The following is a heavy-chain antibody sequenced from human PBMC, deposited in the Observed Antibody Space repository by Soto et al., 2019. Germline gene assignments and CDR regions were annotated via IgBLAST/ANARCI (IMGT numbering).Heavy chain of an antibody. D-gene: IGHD3-22*01. CDR3: ARAYFYDDSGNYYLDY. Sequence: GGSLRLSCEVSGFTFSDYTLAWARQAPGKGLEWVSSITSSYTYIYYADSVKGRLTISRDNAKDSLYLQMDSLRAEDTAGYYCARAYFYDDSGNYYLDYWGQGSLVTVSS. J-gene: IGHJ4*02. CDR1: GFTFSDYT. CDR2: ITSSYTYI. V-gene: IGHV3-21*01.